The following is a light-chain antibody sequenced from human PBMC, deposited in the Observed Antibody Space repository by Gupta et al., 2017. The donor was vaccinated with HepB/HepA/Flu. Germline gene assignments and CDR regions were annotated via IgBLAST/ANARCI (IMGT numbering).Light chain of an antibody. J-gene: IGKJ1*01. CDR3: QQYDSTPWT. CDR2: WAS. Sequence: DIVMTQSPDSLAVSLGERGTINCKSSQSVLYSSNNMNYLAWYQRKPGQPPKLLIYWASTRESGVADRFSGSGSGTDFTLTISSLQAEDVAVYYCQQYDSTPWTFGQGTKVEVK. CDR1: QSVLYSSNNMNY. V-gene: IGKV4-1*01.